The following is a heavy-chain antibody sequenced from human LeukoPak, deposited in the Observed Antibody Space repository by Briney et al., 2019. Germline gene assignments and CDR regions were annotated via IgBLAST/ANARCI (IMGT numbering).Heavy chain of an antibody. Sequence: SETLSLTCTVSGGSISSYYWSWIRQPPGKGLEWIGHIYYSGSTNYNPSLKSRVTISVDTSKNQFSLKLSSVTAADTAVYYCARVVGSYCSSTSCLDWFDPWGQGTLVTVSS. CDR3: ARVVGSYCSSTSCLDWFDP. CDR2: IYYSGST. D-gene: IGHD2-2*01. V-gene: IGHV4-59*01. J-gene: IGHJ5*02. CDR1: GGSISSYY.